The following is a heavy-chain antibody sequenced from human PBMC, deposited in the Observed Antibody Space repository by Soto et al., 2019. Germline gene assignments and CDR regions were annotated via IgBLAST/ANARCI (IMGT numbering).Heavy chain of an antibody. CDR3: ARVDPGHTVTAGWFDP. Sequence: QVQLVQSGAEVKKPGSSVKVSCKASGGTFSSYAISWVRQAPGQGLEWMGGIIPIFGTANYAQKFQGRVTITADESTSTAYMELRSMRSEDTAVYYCARVDPGHTVTAGWFDPWGQGTLVTVSS. CDR1: GGTFSSYA. CDR2: IIPIFGTA. V-gene: IGHV1-69*01. D-gene: IGHD4-4*01. J-gene: IGHJ5*02.